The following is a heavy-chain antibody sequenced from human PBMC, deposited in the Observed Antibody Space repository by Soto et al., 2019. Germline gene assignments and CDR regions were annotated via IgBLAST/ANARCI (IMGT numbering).Heavy chain of an antibody. J-gene: IGHJ6*03. D-gene: IGHD1-1*01. Sequence: PSQTLSLTCAISGDSVSSNSAAWNWIRQSPSRGLEWLGRTYYRSKWYNDYAVSVKSRITINPDTSKNQFSLQLNSVTPEDTAVYYCARVPRGTGRYYYYYMDVCAKGTTVTVSS. CDR3: ARVPRGTGRYYYYYMDV. CDR2: TYYRSKWYN. V-gene: IGHV6-1*01. CDR1: GDSVSSNSAA.